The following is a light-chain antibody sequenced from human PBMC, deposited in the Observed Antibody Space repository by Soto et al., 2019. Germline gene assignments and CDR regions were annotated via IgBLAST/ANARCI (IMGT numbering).Light chain of an antibody. CDR1: QYISSW. CDR3: QQYNSQWT. V-gene: IGKV1-5*03. J-gene: IGKJ1*01. CDR2: KAS. Sequence: DIQMTQSPSTLSASVGDRVTITCRASQYISSWLAWYQQKPGKAPKLLIYKASSLESGVPSRFSGSGCGTEFTLTISSLQPDDFATYYGQQYNSQWTFGQGTKVEIK.